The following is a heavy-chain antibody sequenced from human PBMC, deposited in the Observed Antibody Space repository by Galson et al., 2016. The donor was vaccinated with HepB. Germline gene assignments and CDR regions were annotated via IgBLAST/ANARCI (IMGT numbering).Heavy chain of an antibody. J-gene: IGHJ6*02. CDR2: IINLYGTA. Sequence: VSCKASGYTFTDYYMHWVRQAPGQGLEWMGVIINLYGTANYALKFQGRVTITADESTSTAHMEVSSLRYEDTAVYYCARVRDGYNTHFYYGMDVWGQGTSVTVS. CDR1: GYTFTDYY. V-gene: IGHV1-69*01. CDR3: ARVRDGYNTHFYYGMDV. D-gene: IGHD5-24*01.